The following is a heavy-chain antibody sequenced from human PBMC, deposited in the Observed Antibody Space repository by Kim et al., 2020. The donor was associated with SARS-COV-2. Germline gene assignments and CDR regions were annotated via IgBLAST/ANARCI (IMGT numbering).Heavy chain of an antibody. CDR1: GGSISSYY. CDR2: IYYSGST. D-gene: IGHD6-13*01. J-gene: IGHJ4*02. CDR3: ASGYSSPNQFDY. Sequence: SETLSLTCTVSGGSISSYYWSWIRQPPGKGLEWIGYIYYSGSTNYNPSLKSRVTISVDTYKNQFSLKLSSVTAADTAVYYCASGYSSPNQFDYWGQGTLVTVSS. V-gene: IGHV4-59*01.